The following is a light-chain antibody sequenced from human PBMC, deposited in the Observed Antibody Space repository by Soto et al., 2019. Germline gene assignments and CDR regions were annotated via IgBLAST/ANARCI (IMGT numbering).Light chain of an antibody. V-gene: IGKV3-15*01. J-gene: IGKJ2*01. Sequence: EIVMTQSPATLSVSPGERATLSCRASQSVGNALAWIQQKPGQAPRLLFYDASARAIDIPARFSGSGSGTEFTLTISSLQSEDLAVYFCQQYNSWPHTFGRGTKLEIK. CDR3: QQYNSWPHT. CDR1: QSVGNA. CDR2: DAS.